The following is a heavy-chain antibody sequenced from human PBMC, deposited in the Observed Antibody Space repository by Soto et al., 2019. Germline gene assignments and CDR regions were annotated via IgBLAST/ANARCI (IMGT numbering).Heavy chain of an antibody. CDR3: ARYRREAVAGYTLDN. CDR1: GGSIRSNY. CDR2: VYNSGST. J-gene: IGHJ4*02. D-gene: IGHD6-13*01. Sequence: KPSETLSLTCTVSGGSIRSNYWTWIRQPPGKGLEWIGYVYNSGSTNYNPSLKSRVTISEDTSKSQFSLKVNSMTAADTAVYYCARYRREAVAGYTLDNWGQGILVTVSS. V-gene: IGHV4-59*01.